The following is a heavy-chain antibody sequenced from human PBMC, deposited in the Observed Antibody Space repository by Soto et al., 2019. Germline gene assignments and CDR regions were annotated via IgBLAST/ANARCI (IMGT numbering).Heavy chain of an antibody. CDR3: ARDASSNRHHFDY. CDR2: IYYSGSA. Sequence: PSETLSLTCIVSGGSISSGDYYWSWIRQHPGKGLEWIGYIYYSGSAYYNPSLKSRVTMSVDTSKNQFSLKLSSVTAADTAIYLCARDASSNRHHFDYWGQGTLVTVSA. CDR1: GGSISSGDYY. J-gene: IGHJ4*02. V-gene: IGHV4-31*03. D-gene: IGHD6-13*01.